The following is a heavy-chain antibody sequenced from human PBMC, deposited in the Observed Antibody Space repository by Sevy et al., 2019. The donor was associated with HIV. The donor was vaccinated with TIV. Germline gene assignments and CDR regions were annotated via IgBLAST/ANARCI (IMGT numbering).Heavy chain of an antibody. Sequence: GESLKISCAASGFTFRNYAMSWVRQAPGKGLEWVSAISGSAYSTYYADSVKGRFTISRDNSQNTLFRPMNSLRAEDTAVYYCAKYYYGSGSQGGYFDYWGQGTLVTVSS. V-gene: IGHV3-23*01. J-gene: IGHJ4*02. CDR1: GFTFRNYA. CDR2: ISGSAYST. D-gene: IGHD3-10*01. CDR3: AKYYYGSGSQGGYFDY.